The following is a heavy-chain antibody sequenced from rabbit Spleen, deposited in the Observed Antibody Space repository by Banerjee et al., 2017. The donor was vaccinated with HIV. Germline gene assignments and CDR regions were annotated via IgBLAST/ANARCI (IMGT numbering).Heavy chain of an antibody. CDR1: GVSLNDKDV. CDR2: INIVTGRS. Sequence: QSLEESGGDLVKPEGSLTLTCKASGVSLNDKDVMCWVRQAPGKGLEWIACINIVTGRSVYASWAKGRFTMSRTSSTTVTLQMTGLTAADTATYFCARDLVDAIGWNFNLWGPGTLVTVS. J-gene: IGHJ4*01. CDR3: ARDLVDAIGWNFNL. D-gene: IGHD6-1*01. V-gene: IGHV1S40*01.